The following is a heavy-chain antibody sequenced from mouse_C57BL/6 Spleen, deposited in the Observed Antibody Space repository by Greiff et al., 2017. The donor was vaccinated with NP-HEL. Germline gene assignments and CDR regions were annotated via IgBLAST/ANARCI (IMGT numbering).Heavy chain of an antibody. CDR1: GYTFTDYY. V-gene: IGHV1-76*01. J-gene: IGHJ4*01. CDR3: AREIYDGYYVGYAMDY. Sequence: QVQLQQSGAELVRPGASVKLSCKASGYTFTDYYINWVKQRPGQGLEWIARIYPGSGNTYYNEKFKGKATLTAEKSSSTAYMQLSSLTSEDSAVYFCAREIYDGYYVGYAMDYWGQGTSVTVSS. D-gene: IGHD2-3*01. CDR2: IYPGSGNT.